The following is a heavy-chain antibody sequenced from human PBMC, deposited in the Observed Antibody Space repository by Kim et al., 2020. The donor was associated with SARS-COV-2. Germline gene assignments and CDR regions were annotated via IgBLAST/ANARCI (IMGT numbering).Heavy chain of an antibody. CDR3: ATLARGSITGTTGYGMDV. J-gene: IGHJ6*02. D-gene: IGHD1-7*01. CDR2: IIPIFGTA. CDR1: GGTFSSYA. V-gene: IGHV1-69*13. Sequence: SVKVSCQASGGTFSSYAISWVRQAPGQGLEWMGGIIPIFGTANYAQKFQGRVTITADESTRTAYMELSSLRSEDTAVYYCATLARGSITGTTGYGMDVWGQGTTVTVSS.